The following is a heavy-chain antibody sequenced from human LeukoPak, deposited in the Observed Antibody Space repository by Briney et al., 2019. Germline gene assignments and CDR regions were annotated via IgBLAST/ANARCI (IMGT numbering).Heavy chain of an antibody. CDR2: IYQTGST. J-gene: IGHJ4*02. CDR3: ARDLSITMIRGVTFDY. D-gene: IGHD3-10*01. V-gene: IGHV4-38-2*02. CDR1: GYSISSDNY. Sequence: SETLSLTCTVSGYSISSDNYWGWIRQPPGKGLEWIGNIYQTGSTYYNPSLSSRVTISIDTLKNQFSLKLSSVTAADTAVYYSARDLSITMIRGVTFDYWGQGALVTVSS.